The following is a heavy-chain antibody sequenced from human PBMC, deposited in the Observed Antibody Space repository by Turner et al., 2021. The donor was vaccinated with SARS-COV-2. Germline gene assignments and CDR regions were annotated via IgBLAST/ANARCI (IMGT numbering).Heavy chain of an antibody. V-gene: IGHV4-39*01. J-gene: IGHJ6*02. CDR1: GGSISSSSYY. D-gene: IGHD3-10*01. CDR3: ASPDITMVREVNKYGMDV. CDR2: INYSGTT. Sequence: QLQLQESGPGLVKPSETLSLTCTVSGGSISSSSYYWGWIRQPPGKGLEWIWSINYSGTTNYNPSLKSRVTISVDTSKNQCSLKLSSVTAADTAVYYCASPDITMVREVNKYGMDVWGQGTMVTVSS.